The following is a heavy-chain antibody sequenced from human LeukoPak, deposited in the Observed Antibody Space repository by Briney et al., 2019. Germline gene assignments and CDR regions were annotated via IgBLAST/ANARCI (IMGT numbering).Heavy chain of an antibody. Sequence: SETLSLTCTVSGGSISYYYWSWIRQAPGKGLEWIAYIYYSGSTNYNPSLKSRVTISVDTSKYQFSLKLSSATAADTAVYYCARDLGIGTWFDPWGQGTLVTVSS. CDR2: IYYSGST. CDR3: ARDLGIGTWFDP. J-gene: IGHJ5*02. V-gene: IGHV4-59*01. D-gene: IGHD6-13*01. CDR1: GGSISYYY.